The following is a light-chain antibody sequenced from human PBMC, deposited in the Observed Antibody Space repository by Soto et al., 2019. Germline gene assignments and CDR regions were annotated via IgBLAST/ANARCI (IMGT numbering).Light chain of an antibody. CDR2: SNN. V-gene: IGLV1-44*01. J-gene: IGLJ1*01. Sequence: QSVLTQPPSASGTPGQRVTISCSGSSSNIGSNTVNWYQQLPGTAPKLLIYSNNQRTSGVPDRFSGSKSGTSASLAISGLQSEDEADYDCAAWDDSLNGYVFGTVTKVTVL. CDR3: AAWDDSLNGYV. CDR1: SSNIGSNT.